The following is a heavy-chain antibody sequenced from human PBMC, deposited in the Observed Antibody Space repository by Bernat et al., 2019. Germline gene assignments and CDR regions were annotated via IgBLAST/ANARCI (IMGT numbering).Heavy chain of an antibody. Sequence: QVQLQESGPGLVKPSGTLSLTCAVSGGPISSRNWWSWVRQPPGKGLERLGEIYHSGSTNYNPSLKRRVTISVDKAKNQFPLKLSSVTAVDTAGCYCARVCRVQGVIITWGQGTLVTVSS. CDR2: IYHSGST. J-gene: IGHJ4*02. CDR3: ARVCRVQGVIIT. CDR1: GGPISSRNW. D-gene: IGHD3-10*01. V-gene: IGHV4-4*02.